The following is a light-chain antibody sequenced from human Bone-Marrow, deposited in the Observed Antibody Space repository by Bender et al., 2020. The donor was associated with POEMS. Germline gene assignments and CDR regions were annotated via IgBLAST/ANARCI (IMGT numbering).Light chain of an antibody. CDR1: LLAKKY. CDR3: YAGADNSLRV. V-gene: IGLV3-27*01. J-gene: IGLJ3*02. CDR2: KDD. Sequence: SYELTQPSSVSVSPGQTARITCSGDLLAKKYVRWFQQRPGQAPLLVIYKDDERPSGIPERISGSSSGTTATLTISGAQVEDEADYYCYAGADNSLRVFGGGTKLTVL.